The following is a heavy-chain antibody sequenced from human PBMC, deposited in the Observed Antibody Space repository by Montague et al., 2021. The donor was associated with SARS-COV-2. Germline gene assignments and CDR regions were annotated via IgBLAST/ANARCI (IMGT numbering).Heavy chain of an antibody. CDR1: GGSISSGGYY. CDR2: IYYSGGT. CDR3: ARDRGYFDWLFHSDYYYYGMDV. V-gene: IGHV4-31*03. J-gene: IGHJ6*02. D-gene: IGHD3-9*01. Sequence: TLSLTCTVSGGSISSGGYYWSWIRQHPGKGLEWIGYIYYSGGTYYNPSLKSRVTISVDTSKNQFSLKLSSVTAADTAVYYCARDRGYFDWLFHSDYYYYGMDVWGQGTTVTVSS.